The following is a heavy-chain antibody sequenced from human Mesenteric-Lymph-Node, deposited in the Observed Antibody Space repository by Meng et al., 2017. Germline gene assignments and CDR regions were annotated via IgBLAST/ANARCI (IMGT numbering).Heavy chain of an antibody. D-gene: IGHD1-14*01. Sequence: EVQLVEAGGDLVQPGGCLRLAWAACGFTFSDHYMDWVRQAPGKGLEWVGRSRNKANSYTTEYAASVKGRFTISRDESKNSLCLQMNSLKTEDTAVYYCVRAKLYNSRSMLDYWGQGALVTVSS. V-gene: IGHV3-72*01. CDR3: VRAKLYNSRSMLDY. CDR2: SRNKANSYTT. CDR1: GFTFSDHY. J-gene: IGHJ4*02.